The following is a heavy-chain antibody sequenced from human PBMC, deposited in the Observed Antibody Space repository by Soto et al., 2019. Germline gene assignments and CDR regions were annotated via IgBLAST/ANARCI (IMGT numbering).Heavy chain of an antibody. CDR3: XXXXXXXXXXGDY. CDR2: IISLFGTP. CDR1: GDTFTHHV. V-gene: IGHV1-69*15. J-gene: IGHJ4*02. Sequence: QVQLVQSGGEVKKPGSSVKVSCKASGDTFTHHVFNWVRQAPGQGLEWMGRIISLFGTPNYSQRFQGRVRSTADEXXXXXXXXXXXXXXXXXXXXXXXXXXXXXXXXGDYWGQGTLVTVSS.